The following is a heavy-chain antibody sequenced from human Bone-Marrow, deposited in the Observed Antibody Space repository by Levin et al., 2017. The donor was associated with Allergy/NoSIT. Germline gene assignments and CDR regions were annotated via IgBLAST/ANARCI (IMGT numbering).Heavy chain of an antibody. CDR3: ARGRSYSEYYFDY. V-gene: IGHV4-59*01. J-gene: IGHJ4*02. D-gene: IGHD3-10*01. Sequence: KPSETLSLTCTVSGGSISSYYWSWIRQPPGKGLEWIGYIYYSGSTNYNPSLKSRVTMSVDTSQNQFSLKLSSVTAADTAAYYCARGRSYSEYYFDYWGQGTLVTVSS. CDR2: IYYSGST. CDR1: GGSISSYY.